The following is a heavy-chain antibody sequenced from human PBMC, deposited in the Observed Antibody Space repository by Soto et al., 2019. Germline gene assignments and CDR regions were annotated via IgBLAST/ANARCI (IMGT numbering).Heavy chain of an antibody. V-gene: IGHV1-18*01. Sequence: QVQLVQSGAEVKKPGASVKVSCKASGYTFTSYGISWVRQAPGQGLEWMGWISAYNGNTNYAEKLQGRVTMTTDTTTSPAYMELRSLRSDETAVYYCARDKVIELTTRRHGNGHWFDPWGQGTLVTVSS. J-gene: IGHJ5*02. CDR3: ARDKVIELTTRRHGNGHWFDP. CDR2: ISAYNGNT. D-gene: IGHD4-17*01. CDR1: GYTFTSYG.